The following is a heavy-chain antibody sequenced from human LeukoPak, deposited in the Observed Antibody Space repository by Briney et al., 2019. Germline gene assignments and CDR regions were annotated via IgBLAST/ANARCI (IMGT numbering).Heavy chain of an antibody. V-gene: IGHV3-30*03. CDR1: GFTFDDYG. CDR2: ISYDGSNK. Sequence: PGGSLRLSCAASGFTFDDYGMSWVRQAPGKGLEWVAVISYDGSNKYYADSVKGRFTISRDNSKNTLYLQMNSLRAEDTAVYYCARDLSYCSSTSCYPSPHWFDPWGQGTLVTVSS. J-gene: IGHJ5*02. CDR3: ARDLSYCSSTSCYPSPHWFDP. D-gene: IGHD2-2*01.